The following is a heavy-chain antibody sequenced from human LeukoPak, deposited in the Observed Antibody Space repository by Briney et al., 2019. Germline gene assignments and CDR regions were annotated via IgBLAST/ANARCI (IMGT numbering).Heavy chain of an antibody. J-gene: IGHJ3*01. CDR1: GFTASSND. D-gene: IGHD3-10*01. Sequence: PGGSLRLSCADSGFTASSNDMSLVRQAPGKGLEWVSLIYSGGSTYYADSVKGRFTISTHNSKNTLYLQMNSLRTDDTAIYYCAKGGWFGLSPSDVFHAWGQGTMVTVSS. V-gene: IGHV3-53*01. CDR3: AKGGWFGLSPSDVFHA. CDR2: IYSGGST.